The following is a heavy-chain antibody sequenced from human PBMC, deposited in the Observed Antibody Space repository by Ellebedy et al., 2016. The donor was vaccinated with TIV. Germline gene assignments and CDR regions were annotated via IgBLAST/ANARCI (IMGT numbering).Heavy chain of an antibody. CDR3: ARDLTWLRLDH. V-gene: IGHV3-7*03. Sequence: GESPKISCAASGLPFSNYWMTWVRPAPGKGLEWVANINGDESEKYFADSVKGRFLISRDNAKNSLYLQMNSLRAEDTAVYYCARDLTWLRLDHWGLGTLVTVAS. D-gene: IGHD3-9*01. J-gene: IGHJ4*02. CDR1: GLPFSNYW. CDR2: INGDESEK.